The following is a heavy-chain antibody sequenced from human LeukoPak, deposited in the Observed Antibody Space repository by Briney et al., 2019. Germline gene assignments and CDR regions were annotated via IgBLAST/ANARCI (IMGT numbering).Heavy chain of an antibody. CDR2: ISRTGSYI. V-gene: IGHV3-21*01. J-gene: IGHJ4*02. D-gene: IGHD2-15*01. CDR3: ARVLETDCRGGSCYSGLDY. Sequence: GGSLRLSCAASGFTFSSYNMNWVRQAPGRGLEWVSSISRTGSYIYYADSVKGRFTISRDNAQNSLYLQMNSLRVEDTAVYYCARVLETDCRGGSCYSGLDYWGQGTLVTVSS. CDR1: GFTFSSYN.